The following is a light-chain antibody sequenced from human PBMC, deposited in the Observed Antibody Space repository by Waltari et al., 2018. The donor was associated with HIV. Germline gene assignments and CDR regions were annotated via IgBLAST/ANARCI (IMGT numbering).Light chain of an antibody. V-gene: IGLV2-8*01. CDR2: DVS. Sequence: QSALTQPPSASGSPGQSVTISCAGTSSDLGLYNFVSWYQHPPGKAPKLMISDVSRRPSGVPDRFSGSKSGNTASLTVSGLQADDEATYYCFSYAGNNFLLFGGGTKLTVL. CDR1: SSDLGLYNF. CDR3: FSYAGNNFLL. J-gene: IGLJ2*01.